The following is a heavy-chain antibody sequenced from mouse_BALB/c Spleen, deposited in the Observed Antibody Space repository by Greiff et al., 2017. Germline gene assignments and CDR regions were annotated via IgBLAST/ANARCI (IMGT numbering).Heavy chain of an antibody. D-gene: IGHD2-2*01. Sequence: VQLQQSGAELMKPGASVKISCKATGYTFSSYWIEWVKQRPGHGLEWIGEILPGSGSTNYNEKFKGKATFTADTSSNTAYMQLSSLTSEDSAVYYCAREGYRAWFAYWGQGTLVTVSA. CDR3: AREGYRAWFAY. V-gene: IGHV1-9*01. CDR1: GYTFSSYW. CDR2: ILPGSGST. J-gene: IGHJ3*01.